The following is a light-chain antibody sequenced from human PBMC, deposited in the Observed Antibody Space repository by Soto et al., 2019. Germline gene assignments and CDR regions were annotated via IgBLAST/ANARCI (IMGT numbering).Light chain of an antibody. CDR2: GAS. CDR1: QTVSSSY. CDR3: QQYGPSPMYT. J-gene: IGKJ2*01. V-gene: IGKV3-20*01. Sequence: EIVLTQSPGTLSLSPGERATLSCRASQTVSSSYLAWYQQKPGQAPRLLIYGASTRATCIPGRFSGSASGTDFTLTISRLEPEDFAGYYCQQYGPSPMYTFGQGTNLEIK.